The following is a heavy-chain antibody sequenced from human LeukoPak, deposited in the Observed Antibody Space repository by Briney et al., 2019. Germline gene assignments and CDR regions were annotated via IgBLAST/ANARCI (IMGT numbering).Heavy chain of an antibody. V-gene: IGHV3-23*01. CDR2: ISGSGRSS. CDR1: GFTFSNYG. Sequence: GGSLRLSCAASGFTFSNYGMSWVRQAPGKGLEWVSAISGSGRSSYYSDSVKGRFTISRDTSKNTLYLQMNSLRAEDTAVYYCAKPTLGDVIDAFDIWGQGTVVTVSS. CDR3: AKPTLGDVIDAFDI. D-gene: IGHD3-10*01. J-gene: IGHJ3*02.